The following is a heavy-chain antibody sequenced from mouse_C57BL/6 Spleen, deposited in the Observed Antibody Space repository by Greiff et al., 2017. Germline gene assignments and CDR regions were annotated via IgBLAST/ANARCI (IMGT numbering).Heavy chain of an antibody. J-gene: IGHJ1*03. CDR1: GYTFTSYG. CDR2: IYPRSGNT. Sequence: VQLQQSGAELARPGASVKLSCKASGYTFTSYGISWVKQRTGQGLEWIGEIYPRSGNTYYNEKFKGKATLTADKSSSTAYMELRSLTSEDSAVCFCARRQTGTNWYFDVWGTGTTVTVSS. D-gene: IGHD4-1*01. CDR3: ARRQTGTNWYFDV. V-gene: IGHV1-81*01.